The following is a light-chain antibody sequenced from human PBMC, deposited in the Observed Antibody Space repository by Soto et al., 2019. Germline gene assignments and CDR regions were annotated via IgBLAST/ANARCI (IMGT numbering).Light chain of an antibody. Sequence: EIVMTQSPATLSVSPGERATLSCRASQSVSSNLAWYQQKPGQAPRLIIYGASTRATGIPARFSGSGSGTEFTLTISSLQSEDFAVYYCQQYNNWPPLLTFGGGTKVEIK. V-gene: IGKV3-15*01. CDR3: QQYNNWPPLLT. CDR2: GAS. CDR1: QSVSSN. J-gene: IGKJ4*01.